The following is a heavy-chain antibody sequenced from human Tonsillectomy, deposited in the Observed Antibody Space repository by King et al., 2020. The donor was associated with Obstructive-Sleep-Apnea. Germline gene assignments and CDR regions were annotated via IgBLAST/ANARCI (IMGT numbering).Heavy chain of an antibody. V-gene: IGHV4-59*08. CDR2: VYYSGNT. CDR3: ARHRGVEDYGGYGDYFDY. J-gene: IGHJ4*02. Sequence: QVQLQESGPGLVKPSETLSLTCSGSGGSINNYYWSWIRQPPGKGLEWIGYVYYSGNTNFNPSLKSRVTISAETSKIHFSLRLSSVTAADTAVYYCARHRGVEDYGGYGDYFDYWGQGTLVTVSS. CDR1: GGSINNYY. D-gene: IGHD5-12*01.